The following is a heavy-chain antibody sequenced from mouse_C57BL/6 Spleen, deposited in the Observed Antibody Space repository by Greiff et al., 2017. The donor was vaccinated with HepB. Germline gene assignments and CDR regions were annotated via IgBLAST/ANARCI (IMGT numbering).Heavy chain of an antibody. V-gene: IGHV5-6*01. CDR2: ISSGGSYT. CDR3: ARHVAQAAWFAY. D-gene: IGHD3-2*02. J-gene: IGHJ3*01. Sequence: EVQLVESGGDLVKPGGSLKLSCAASGFTFSSYGMSWVRQTPDKRLEWVATISSGGSYTYYPDSVKGRFTISRDNAKNTLYLQMSSLKSEDTAMYYCARHVAQAAWFAYWGQGTLVTVSA. CDR1: GFTFSSYG.